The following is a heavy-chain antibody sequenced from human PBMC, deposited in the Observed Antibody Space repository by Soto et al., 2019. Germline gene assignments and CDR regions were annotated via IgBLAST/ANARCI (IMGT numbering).Heavy chain of an antibody. J-gene: IGHJ3*02. Sequence: ASVKVSCKASGYTFTIYAMHCVLQSPGQRLEGMGWINAGNGNTKYSQKFQGRVTITRDTSASTAYMELSSLRSEDTAVYYCARAAAPDIDAFDIWGQGTMVTVSS. V-gene: IGHV1-3*01. CDR1: GYTFTIYA. CDR3: ARAAAPDIDAFDI. CDR2: INAGNGNT. D-gene: IGHD2-15*01.